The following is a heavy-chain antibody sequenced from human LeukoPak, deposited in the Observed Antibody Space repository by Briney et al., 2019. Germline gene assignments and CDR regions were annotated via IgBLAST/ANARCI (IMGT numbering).Heavy chain of an antibody. Sequence: GGSLRLSCAASGFTFSSYGMHWVRQAPGKGLEWVAGISYDGSNKYYADSVKGRFTISRDNSKNSLYLQMNSLRAEDTAVYYCARDLIRIQLWQNWFDPWGQGTLVTVSS. D-gene: IGHD5-18*01. J-gene: IGHJ5*02. CDR2: ISYDGSNK. V-gene: IGHV3-30*03. CDR1: GFTFSSYG. CDR3: ARDLIRIQLWQNWFDP.